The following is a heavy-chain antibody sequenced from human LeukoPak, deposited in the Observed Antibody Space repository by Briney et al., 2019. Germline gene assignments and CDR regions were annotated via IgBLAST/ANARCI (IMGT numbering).Heavy chain of an antibody. CDR1: GFTVSSNY. CDR2: IYSGGST. Sequence: GGCLRLSCAASGFTVSSNYMSWVRQAPGKGLEWVSVIYSGGSTYYADSVKGRFTISRDNSKNTLYLQMNSLRAEDTAVYYCARDSGNGDYEFDYWGQGTLVTVSS. J-gene: IGHJ4*02. V-gene: IGHV3-53*01. D-gene: IGHD4-17*01. CDR3: ARDSGNGDYEFDY.